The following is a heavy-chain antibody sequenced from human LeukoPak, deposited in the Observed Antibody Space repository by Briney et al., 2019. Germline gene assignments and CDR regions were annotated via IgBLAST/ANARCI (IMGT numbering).Heavy chain of an antibody. V-gene: IGHV4-59*04. CDR2: VFRTGRT. D-gene: IGHD2-2*01. Sequence: SETLSLTCTVSGGSISSYYWSWIRQPPVKGLEWIGYVFRTGRTSYNPSLDSRVTISLDRSRNQFSLRLTSVTAADSAMYYCATEGQCGFTTCPGLQFWGQGILVSVSS. CDR1: GGSISSYY. J-gene: IGHJ4*02. CDR3: ATEGQCGFTTCPGLQF.